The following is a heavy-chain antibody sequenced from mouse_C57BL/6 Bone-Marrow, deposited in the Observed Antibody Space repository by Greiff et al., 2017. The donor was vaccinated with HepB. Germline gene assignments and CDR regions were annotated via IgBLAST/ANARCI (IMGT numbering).Heavy chain of an antibody. D-gene: IGHD2-4*01. Sequence: DVHLVESGGGLVQPGGSLKLSCAASGFTFSDYYMYWVRQTPEKRLEWVAYISNGGGSTYYPDTVKGRFTISRDNAKNTLYLQMSRLKSEDTAMYYCARGLPAYYFDYWGQGTTLTVSS. CDR2: ISNGGGST. CDR3: ARGLPAYYFDY. J-gene: IGHJ2*01. V-gene: IGHV5-12*01. CDR1: GFTFSDYY.